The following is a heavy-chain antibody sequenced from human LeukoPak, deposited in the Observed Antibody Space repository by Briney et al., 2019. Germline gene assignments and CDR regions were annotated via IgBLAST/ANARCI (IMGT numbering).Heavy chain of an antibody. V-gene: IGHV1-46*01. CDR3: AREGRGGVSANWGGLIASYYTYYYMDV. D-gene: IGHD7-27*01. CDR2: INPTDGAT. J-gene: IGHJ6*03. CDR1: GYTFTMYY. Sequence: ASVKVSCKASGYTFTMYYIHWVRQAPGQGLEWMGVINPTDGATTYAQRFQGRVTMTRDMSTTTVYMDLRSLRSEDTAVYFCAREGRGGVSANWGGLIASYYTYYYMDVWGRGTTVTVSS.